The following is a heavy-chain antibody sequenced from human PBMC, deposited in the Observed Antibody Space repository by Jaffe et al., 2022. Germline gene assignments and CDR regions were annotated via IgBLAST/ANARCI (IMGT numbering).Heavy chain of an antibody. CDR2: INPSGGST. V-gene: IGHV1-46*01. CDR3: ARDSLLFDSSGYYSLPDI. D-gene: IGHD3-22*01. CDR1: GYTFTSYY. Sequence: QVQLVQSGAEVKKPGASVKVSCKASGYTFTSYYMHWVRQAPGQGLEWMGIINPSGGSTSYAQKFQGRVTMTRDTSTSTVYMELSSLRSEDTAVYYCARDSLLFDSSGYYSLPDIWGQGTMVTVSS. J-gene: IGHJ3*02.